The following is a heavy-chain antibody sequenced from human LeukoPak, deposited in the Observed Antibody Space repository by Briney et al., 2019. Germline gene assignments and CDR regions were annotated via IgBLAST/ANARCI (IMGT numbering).Heavy chain of an antibody. Sequence: SQTLSLTCTVSGGSINSDDYYWSWIRQPPGKGLEWIGYIYYSGSTYYNPSLMSRVTISVDTSKNQFSLKVSSVTAADTAVYYCARGHVMAQGVVDYWGQGTLVTVSS. D-gene: IGHD2-8*01. J-gene: IGHJ4*02. CDR2: IYYSGST. CDR1: GGSINSDDYY. V-gene: IGHV4-30-4*01. CDR3: ARGHVMAQGVVDY.